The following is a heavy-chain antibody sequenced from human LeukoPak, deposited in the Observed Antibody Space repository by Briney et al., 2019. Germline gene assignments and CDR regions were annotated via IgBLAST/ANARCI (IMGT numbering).Heavy chain of an antibody. J-gene: IGHJ4*02. Sequence: PAETLSLTCTVSGGSISSYYWSWIRQPAGKGLEWIGRIYTSGSTNYNPSLKSRVTMSVDTSKNQFSLKLSSVTAADTAVYYCARDPRIVGAGDYFDYWGQGTLVTVSS. CDR3: ARDPRIVGAGDYFDY. CDR1: GGSISSYY. D-gene: IGHD1-26*01. CDR2: IYTSGST. V-gene: IGHV4-4*07.